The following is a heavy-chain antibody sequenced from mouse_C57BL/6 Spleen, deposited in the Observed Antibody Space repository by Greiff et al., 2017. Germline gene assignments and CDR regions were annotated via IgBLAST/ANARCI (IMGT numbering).Heavy chain of an antibody. CDR2: IYPRSGNT. D-gene: IGHD2-1*01. V-gene: IGHV1-81*01. Sequence: VQLQQSGAELARPGASVKLSCKASGYTFTSYGISWVKQRTGQGLEWIGEIYPRSGNTYYNEKFKGKATLTADKSSSTAYMELRSLTSEDSAVXFCAREGNYFYAMDYWGQGTSVTVSS. CDR1: GYTFTSYG. CDR3: AREGNYFYAMDY. J-gene: IGHJ4*01.